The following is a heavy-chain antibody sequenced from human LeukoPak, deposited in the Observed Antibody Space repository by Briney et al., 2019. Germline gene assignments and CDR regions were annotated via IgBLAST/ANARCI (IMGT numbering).Heavy chain of an antibody. CDR3: ARDQISTPYYGMDV. CDR2: ISSSSSYI. J-gene: IGHJ6*02. CDR1: GFTFSSYS. V-gene: IGHV3-21*01. Sequence: GGSLRLSCAASGFTFSSYSMNWVRQAPGKRLEWVSSISSSSSYIYYADSVKGRFTISRDNAKNSLYLQMNSLRAEDTAVYYCARDQISTPYYGMDVWGQGTTVTVSS.